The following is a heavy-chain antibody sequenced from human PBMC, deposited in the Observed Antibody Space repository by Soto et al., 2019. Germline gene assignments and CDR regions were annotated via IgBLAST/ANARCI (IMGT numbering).Heavy chain of an antibody. CDR1: CGSIRSGDYY. V-gene: IGHV4-30-4*01. D-gene: IGHD3-10*01. CDR2: IYYSGST. J-gene: IGHJ4*02. Sequence: SETLSLTCTVSCGSIRSGDYYWSWIRQPPGKGLESIGYIYYSGSTYYNPSLKSRVTISVDTSKNQFSLKLSSVTAADTAVYYCARSLRRGHLFDYCGQGTLVIVSS. CDR3: ARSLRRGHLFDY.